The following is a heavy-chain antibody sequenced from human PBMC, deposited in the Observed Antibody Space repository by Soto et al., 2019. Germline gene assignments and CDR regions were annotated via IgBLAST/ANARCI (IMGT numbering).Heavy chain of an antibody. CDR1: GFTFSSYG. D-gene: IGHD6-6*01. V-gene: IGHV3-33*01. CDR2: IWYDGSNK. CDR3: ARDLEYSSSGDYYYGMDV. Sequence: QVQLVESGGGVVQPGRSLRLSCAASGFTFSSYGMHWVRQAPGKGLEWVAVIWYDGSNKYYADSVKGRFTISRDNSKNTLYLQMNSLRAEDTAVYYCARDLEYSSSGDYYYGMDVWGQGTTVTVSS. J-gene: IGHJ6*02.